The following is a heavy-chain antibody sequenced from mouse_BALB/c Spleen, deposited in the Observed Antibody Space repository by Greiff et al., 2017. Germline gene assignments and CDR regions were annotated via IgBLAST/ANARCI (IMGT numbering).Heavy chain of an antibody. CDR1: GFTFSSYA. D-gene: IGHD2-2*01. CDR3: ARGGLYGYDYAMDY. Sequence: EVMLVESGGGLVKPGGSLKLSCAASGFTFSSYAMSWVRQTPEKRLEWVASISSGGSTYYPDSVKGRFTISRDNARNILYLQMSSLRSEDTAMYYCARGGLYGYDYAMDYWGQGTSVTVSS. CDR2: ISSGGST. V-gene: IGHV5-6-5*01. J-gene: IGHJ4*01.